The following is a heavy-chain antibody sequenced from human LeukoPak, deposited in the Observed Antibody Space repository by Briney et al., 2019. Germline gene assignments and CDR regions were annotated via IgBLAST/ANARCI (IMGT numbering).Heavy chain of an antibody. V-gene: IGHV4-4*02. CDR3: ARESITMVRAYDY. Sequence: SETLSLTCAVSGGSISSSNWWSLVRPPPGKGLEWIGEIYHSGSTNYNPSLKSRVTISVDNSKNQFSLKLSSVTAADTAVYYCARESITMVRAYDYWGQGTLVTVSS. J-gene: IGHJ4*02. D-gene: IGHD3-10*01. CDR1: GGSISSSNW. CDR2: IYHSGST.